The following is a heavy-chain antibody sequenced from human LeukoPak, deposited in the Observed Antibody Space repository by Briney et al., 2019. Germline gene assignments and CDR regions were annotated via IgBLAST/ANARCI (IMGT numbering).Heavy chain of an antibody. J-gene: IGHJ6*02. CDR3: ARGHREAYCSSTSCHYYYYYGMDV. CDR2: IYYSGST. D-gene: IGHD2-2*01. Sequence: PSETLSLTCTVSGGSISSYYWSWIRQPPGKGLEWIGYIYYSGSTNYNPSLKSRVTISVDTSKNQFSLKLSSVTAADMAVYYCARGHREAYCSSTSCHYYYYYGMDVWGQGTTVTVSS. CDR1: GGSISSYY. V-gene: IGHV4-59*01.